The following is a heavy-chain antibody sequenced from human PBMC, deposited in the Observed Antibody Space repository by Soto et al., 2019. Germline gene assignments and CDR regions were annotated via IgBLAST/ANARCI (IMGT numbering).Heavy chain of an antibody. CDR3: ARLEGLATISYYFDF. J-gene: IGHJ4*02. D-gene: IGHD5-12*01. CDR2: IYHSGST. V-gene: IGHV4-4*02. Sequence: ASETLSLTCAVSGGSISSSNWWSWVRQPPGKGLEWIGEIYHSGSTNYNPSLKSRVTISVDKSKNQFSLKLSSVTAADSAVYFCARLEGLATISYYFDFWGPGALVTVSS. CDR1: GGSISSSNW.